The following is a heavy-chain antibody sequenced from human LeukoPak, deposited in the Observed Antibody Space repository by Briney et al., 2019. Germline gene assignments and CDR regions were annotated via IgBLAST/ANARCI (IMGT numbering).Heavy chain of an antibody. J-gene: IGHJ4*02. D-gene: IGHD5-24*01. CDR3: ARDTEMDTTPFDY. CDR1: GYTFNIYG. CDR2: ISGYNGNR. Sequence: GAPVTVSSKASGYTFNIYGISWGRQAPGQGVGWMGWISGYNGNRNYAQKVQGRVTMTTDTSTSTAYMELRSLRSDDTAVYYCARDTEMDTTPFDYWGQGTLVTVSS. V-gene: IGHV1-18*01.